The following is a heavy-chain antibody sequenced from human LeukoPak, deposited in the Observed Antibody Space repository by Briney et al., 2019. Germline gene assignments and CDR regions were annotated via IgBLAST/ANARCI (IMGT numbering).Heavy chain of an antibody. CDR3: ARAYSSGWYSDAFDI. Sequence: PGGSLRLSCAASGFTFSDYYMSWIRQAPGKGLEWVSYISSSSSYTNYADSVKGRFTVSRDNAKNSLYLQMNSLRAEDTAVYYCARAYSSGWYSDAFDIWGQGTMVTVSS. J-gene: IGHJ3*02. V-gene: IGHV3-11*06. CDR1: GFTFSDYY. CDR2: ISSSSSYT. D-gene: IGHD6-19*01.